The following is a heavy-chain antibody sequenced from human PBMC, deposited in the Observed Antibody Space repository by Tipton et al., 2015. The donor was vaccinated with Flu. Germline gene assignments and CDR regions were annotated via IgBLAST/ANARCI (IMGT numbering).Heavy chain of an antibody. CDR1: GYTFTTYY. CDR2: INPAGGNT. CDR3: ARGGDDWDDAFYI. D-gene: IGHD3-9*01. V-gene: IGHV1-46*01. J-gene: IGHJ3*02. Sequence: QSGAEVKKPGASVKVSCKASGYTFTTYYIHWVRQAPGQGLEWMGIINPAGGNTKYTQKFQGRVTVTRDTSTSTVYMELRSLRSEDTAVYYCARGGDDWDDAFYIWGQGTMVTVSS.